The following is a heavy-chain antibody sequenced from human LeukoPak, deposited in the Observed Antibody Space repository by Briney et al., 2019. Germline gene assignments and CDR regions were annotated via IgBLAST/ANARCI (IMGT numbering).Heavy chain of an antibody. J-gene: IGHJ4*02. V-gene: IGHV4-59*12. Sequence: GSLRLSCAASGFTFSSYYMSWVRQAPGKGLEWVGYIYYSGSTNYNPSLKSRVTISADTSKNQFSLKLSSVTAADTAVYYCAREVVTARGSFDYWGEGTLVTVSS. D-gene: IGHD2-21*02. CDR2: IYYSGST. CDR1: GFTFSSYY. CDR3: AREVVTARGSFDY.